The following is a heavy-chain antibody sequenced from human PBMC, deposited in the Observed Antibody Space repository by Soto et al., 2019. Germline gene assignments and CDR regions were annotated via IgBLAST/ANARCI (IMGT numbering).Heavy chain of an antibody. Sequence: GASMKVSCKASWYTFPSYYMHWVRQAPGQGLEWKGINKTSGGSKSYAQKFQGRFTMTRDTSTSTVYMELSSLRFEDTALFYCARGIAAAGKNVYYYGMDVWGQGTTVTVSS. J-gene: IGHJ6*02. D-gene: IGHD6-13*01. CDR2: NKTSGGSK. CDR3: ARGIAAAGKNVYYYGMDV. V-gene: IGHV1-46*03. CDR1: WYTFPSYY.